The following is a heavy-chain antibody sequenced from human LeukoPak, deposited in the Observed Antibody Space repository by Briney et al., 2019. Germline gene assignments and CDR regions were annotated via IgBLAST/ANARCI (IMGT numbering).Heavy chain of an antibody. D-gene: IGHD4-17*01. V-gene: IGHV3-48*03. J-gene: IGHJ4*02. CDR3: ARQEVDYGAPAGFHN. Sequence: GSLRLPCAASGFTFSSYEMNWVPQAPGKGLDWVSYFSSSGGTISHAASVKGRFTISRDNAKNALYLQMNSLRAEDTAVYYCARQEVDYGAPAGFHNWGQGTLVTVSS. CDR2: FSSSGGTI. CDR1: GFTFSSYE.